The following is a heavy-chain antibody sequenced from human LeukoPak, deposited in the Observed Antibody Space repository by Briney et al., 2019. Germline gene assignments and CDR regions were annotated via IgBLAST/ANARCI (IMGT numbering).Heavy chain of an antibody. D-gene: IGHD6-13*01. Sequence: GGSLRLSCSASGFTFSDSAMHWVRQAPGKGLEYVSAISSNGGDTFYADSVKGRFTISRDNSKNTLYLQMNSLRAEDAAVYYCAREWEQQLFYYYGMDVWGQGTTVTVSS. CDR1: GFTFSDSA. CDR2: ISSNGGDT. J-gene: IGHJ6*02. V-gene: IGHV3-64*04. CDR3: AREWEQQLFYYYGMDV.